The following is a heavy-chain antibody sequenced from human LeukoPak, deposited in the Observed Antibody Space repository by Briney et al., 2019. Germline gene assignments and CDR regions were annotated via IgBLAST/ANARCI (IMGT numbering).Heavy chain of an antibody. V-gene: IGHV3-23*01. J-gene: IGHJ5*02. CDR3: ARIIAAAGRRGWFDP. CDR2: ISGSGGST. Sequence: GGSLRLSCAASGFTFSSYSINWVRQAPGKGLEWVSAISGSGGSTYYADSVKGRFTISRDNSKNTLYLQMNSLRAEDTAVYYCARIIAAAGRRGWFDPWGQGTLVTVSS. D-gene: IGHD6-13*01. CDR1: GFTFSSYS.